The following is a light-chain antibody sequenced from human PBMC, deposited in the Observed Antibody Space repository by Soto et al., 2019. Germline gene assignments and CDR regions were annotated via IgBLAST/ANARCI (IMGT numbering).Light chain of an antibody. Sequence: EIVLTQSPGTLSLSPWERVTLSCMASQSVSSNFLAWYQQKPGQSPRLLIYGASNRAAGIPDRFSGSGSGTDFTLTISRLEPGDFAVYYCQQYGNSPITFGQGTRLEIK. CDR3: QQYGNSPIT. J-gene: IGKJ5*01. CDR2: GAS. CDR1: QSVSSNF. V-gene: IGKV3-20*01.